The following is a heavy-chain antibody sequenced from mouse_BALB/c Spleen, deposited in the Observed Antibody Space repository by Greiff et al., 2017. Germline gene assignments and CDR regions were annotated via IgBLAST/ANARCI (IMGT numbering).Heavy chain of an antibody. CDR1: GFTFSSYT. Sequence: EVHLVESGGGLVKPGGSLKLSCAASGFTFSSYTMSWVRQTPEKRLEWVATISSGGSYTYYPDSVKGRFTISRDNAKNTLYLQMSSLKSEDTAMYYCTRDSYRYGFMDYWGQGTSVTVSS. J-gene: IGHJ4*01. D-gene: IGHD2-14*01. CDR3: TRDSYRYGFMDY. V-gene: IGHV5-6-4*01. CDR2: ISSGGSYT.